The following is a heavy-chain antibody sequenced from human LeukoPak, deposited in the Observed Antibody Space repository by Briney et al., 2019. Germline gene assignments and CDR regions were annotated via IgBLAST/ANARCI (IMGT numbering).Heavy chain of an antibody. Sequence: PGGSLRLSCIASGFTFGDYAMSWVRQAPGKGLEWVSAISGSGGSTYYADSVKGRFTISRDNSKNTLYLQMNSLRAEDTAVYYCAKDHPGRRETTASEGHDWYFDLWGRGTLVTVSS. CDR3: AKDHPGRRETTASEGHDWYFDL. V-gene: IGHV3-23*01. CDR1: GFTFGDYA. D-gene: IGHD4-17*01. CDR2: ISGSGGST. J-gene: IGHJ2*01.